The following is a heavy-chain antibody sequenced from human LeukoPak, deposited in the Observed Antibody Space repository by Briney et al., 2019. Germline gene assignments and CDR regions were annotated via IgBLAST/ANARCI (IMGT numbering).Heavy chain of an antibody. V-gene: IGHV4-59*01. D-gene: IGHD6-13*01. Sequence: PSETLSLTCSVSGGSIGKYHWTWIRQSPGKALEWIGYVYYTGNLNYNPSLKRRVSLSIDTSKNQFSLSLSSVTAADTAVYYCARGSAPGTGPPSLDSWGQGTLVTVSS. CDR3: ARGSAPGTGPPSLDS. CDR1: GGSIGKYH. CDR2: VYYTGNL. J-gene: IGHJ4*02.